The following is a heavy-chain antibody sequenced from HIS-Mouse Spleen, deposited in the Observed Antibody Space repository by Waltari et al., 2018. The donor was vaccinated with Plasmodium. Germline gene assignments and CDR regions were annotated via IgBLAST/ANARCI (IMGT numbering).Heavy chain of an antibody. Sequence: QLQLQESGPGLVKPSETLSLTCTVSGGSISSSSYYWGWIRQPPGKGREWIGSIYYRGSTSDNQALKSRVPISVDTSKNQFSLKLSSVTAADTAVYYCARRGGSYYYFDYWGQGTLVTVSS. CDR1: GGSISSSSYY. D-gene: IGHD1-26*01. CDR2: IYYRGST. J-gene: IGHJ4*02. V-gene: IGHV4-39*01. CDR3: ARRGGSYYYFDY.